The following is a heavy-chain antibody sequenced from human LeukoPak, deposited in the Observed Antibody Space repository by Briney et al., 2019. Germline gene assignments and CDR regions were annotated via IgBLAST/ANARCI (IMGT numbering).Heavy chain of an antibody. CDR1: GYTFTGYC. CDR2: INHNSGGT. CDR3: PGPVAGTFFDAFAM. J-gene: IGHJ3*02. V-gene: IGHV1-2*02. Sequence: ASVKVSCTGTGYTFTGYCMHWVREAPGQGLEWMGWINHNSGGTKYAQKFQGRVTMTRDTSSTTTNMDLSRLRSEATAVYCCPGPVAGTFFDAFAMGSQGTMVTLP. D-gene: IGHD6-19*01.